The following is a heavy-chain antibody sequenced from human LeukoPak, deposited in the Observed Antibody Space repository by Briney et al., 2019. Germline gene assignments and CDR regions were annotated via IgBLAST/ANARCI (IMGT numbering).Heavy chain of an antibody. Sequence: GGSLRLSCAASGFTFDDYAMPWVRQAPGKGLEWVSGISWNSGSIGYADSVKGRFTISRDNAKNSLYLQMNSLRAEDTALYYCAKDSVAGIAEYFQHWGQGTLVTVSS. V-gene: IGHV3-9*01. D-gene: IGHD6-19*01. CDR1: GFTFDDYA. CDR2: ISWNSGSI. J-gene: IGHJ1*01. CDR3: AKDSVAGIAEYFQH.